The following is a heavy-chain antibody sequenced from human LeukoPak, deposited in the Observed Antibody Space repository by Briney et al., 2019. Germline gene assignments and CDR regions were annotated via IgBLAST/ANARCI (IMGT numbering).Heavy chain of an antibody. V-gene: IGHV3-74*01. Sequence: GGSLRLSCAVSGFTLSSYWMHWVPQAPGEGLVWVSSITNDGSGATYADSVKGRFTNSRDNGKNTLYLQMNSLRPEDTAVYYCARDRPHNWFDPWGQGTLVTVS. J-gene: IGHJ5*02. CDR3: ARDRPHNWFDP. D-gene: IGHD6-6*01. CDR1: GFTLSSYW. CDR2: ITNDGSGA.